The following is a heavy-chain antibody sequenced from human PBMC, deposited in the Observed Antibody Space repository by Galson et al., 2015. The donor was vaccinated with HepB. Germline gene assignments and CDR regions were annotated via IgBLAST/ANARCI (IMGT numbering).Heavy chain of an antibody. CDR3: ARNSGGDSWNDAFDI. Sequence: SETLSLTCSVSGGSISRFHWTWVRQPAGKGLEWIGRIFSSGTTTYNPSLKSRVIMSVDTFRNQFSLKLSSMTAADTAVYFCARNSGGDSWNDAFDIWGQGTMVAVFS. CDR2: IFSSGTT. D-gene: IGHD4-23*01. CDR1: GGSISRFH. V-gene: IGHV4-4*07. J-gene: IGHJ3*02.